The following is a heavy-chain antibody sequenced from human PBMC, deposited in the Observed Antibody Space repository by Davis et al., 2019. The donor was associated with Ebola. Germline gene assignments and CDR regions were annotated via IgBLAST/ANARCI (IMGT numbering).Heavy chain of an antibody. V-gene: IGHV4-4*02. D-gene: IGHD1-26*01. J-gene: IGHJ5*02. CDR1: KFTLSSYW. CDR3: ARDSSGSYLGWFDP. CDR2: IYHSGST. Sequence: GSLRLSCAASKFTLSSYWMSWVRQPPGKGLEWIGEIYHSGSTNYNPSLKSRVTISVDKSKNQFSLKLSSVTAADTAVYYCARDSSGSYLGWFDPWGQGTLVTVSS.